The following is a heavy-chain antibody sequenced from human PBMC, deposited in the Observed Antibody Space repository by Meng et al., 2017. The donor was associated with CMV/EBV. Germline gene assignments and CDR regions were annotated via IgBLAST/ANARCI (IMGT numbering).Heavy chain of an antibody. J-gene: IGHJ4*02. CDR1: FSSYS. D-gene: IGHD2-2*01. V-gene: IGHV3-21*01. CDR3: ARDLKPDIVVVPAAYYFDY. Sequence: FSSYSMNWGRQAPGKGLEWVSSISSSSSYIYYADSVKGRFTISRDNAKNSLYLQMNSLRAEDTAVYYCARDLKPDIVVVPAAYYFDYWGQGTLVTVSS. CDR2: ISSSSSYI.